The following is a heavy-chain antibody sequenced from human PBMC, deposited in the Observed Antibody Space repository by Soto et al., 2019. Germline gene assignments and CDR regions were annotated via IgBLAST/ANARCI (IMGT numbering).Heavy chain of an antibody. CDR1: GFTFNNYA. J-gene: IGHJ5*02. Sequence: EVQLLESGGGLVQPGGSLRLSCAASGFTFNNYALSWVRQAPVKGLEWVASITGSGGGTHYADSVKGRFTISRDNFKNTLYLHMNGLRAEDTAIYYCARDDSGYYQFPNWFDPWGQGTLVTVSS. D-gene: IGHD3-22*01. CDR2: ITGSGGGT. V-gene: IGHV3-23*01. CDR3: ARDDSGYYQFPNWFDP.